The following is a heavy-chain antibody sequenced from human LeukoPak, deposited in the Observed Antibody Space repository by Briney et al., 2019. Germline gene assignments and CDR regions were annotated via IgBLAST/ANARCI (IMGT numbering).Heavy chain of an antibody. CDR3: ATDQVYCSGGSCYSVGFFY. J-gene: IGHJ4*02. CDR1: GFTFSSYW. Sequence: GGSLRLSCAASGFTFSSYWMSWVRQAPGKGLEWVAVISYDGSNKYYADSVKGRITISRDNSKNTLYLQMNSLRAEDTAVYYCATDQVYCSGGSCYSVGFFYWGQGTLVTVSS. CDR2: ISYDGSNK. V-gene: IGHV3-30*03. D-gene: IGHD2-15*01.